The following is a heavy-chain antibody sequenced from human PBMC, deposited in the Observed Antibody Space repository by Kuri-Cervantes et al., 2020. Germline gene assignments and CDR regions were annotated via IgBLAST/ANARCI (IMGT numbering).Heavy chain of an antibody. V-gene: IGHV3-53*01. Sequence: GGSLRLSCAVSGLTVSSNYMSWVRQAPGKGREWVSIIYSGGSTCYADSVKGRFTISRDVSKNTLCLQMNSLRAEDTAVYYCAKGVLDYSGSWATFDCWGQGTLVTVSS. CDR2: IYSGGST. CDR3: AKGVLDYSGSWATFDC. J-gene: IGHJ4*02. D-gene: IGHD6-13*01. CDR1: GLTVSSNY.